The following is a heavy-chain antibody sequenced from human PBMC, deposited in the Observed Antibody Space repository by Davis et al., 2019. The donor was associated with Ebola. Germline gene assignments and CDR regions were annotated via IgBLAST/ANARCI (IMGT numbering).Heavy chain of an antibody. CDR1: GGSISSYY. V-gene: IGHV4-59*01. CDR2: IYYSGST. CDR3: ARPRYSGYDSPLYYYYGMDV. Sequence: SETLSLTCTVSGGSISSYYWSWIRQPPGKGLEWIGYIYYSGSTNYNPSLKSRVTISVDTSKNQFSLKLSSVTAADTAVYYCARPRYSGYDSPLYYYYGMDVWGKGTTVTVSS. D-gene: IGHD5-12*01. J-gene: IGHJ6*04.